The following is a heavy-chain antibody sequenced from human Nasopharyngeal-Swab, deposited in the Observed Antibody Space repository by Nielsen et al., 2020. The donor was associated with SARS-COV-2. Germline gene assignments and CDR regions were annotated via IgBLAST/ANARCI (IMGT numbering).Heavy chain of an antibody. D-gene: IGHD2-15*01. Sequence: SETLSLTCTVSGGSISSSSYYWGWIRQPPGKWLEWIGSIYYSGGTYYNPSLKSRVTVSVDTSKNQFSLKLNSVTAADTAMYYCARRWYCSGGSCYPPGAFDIWGQGTMVTVSS. CDR2: IYYSGGT. V-gene: IGHV4-39*01. J-gene: IGHJ3*02. CDR3: ARRWYCSGGSCYPPGAFDI. CDR1: GGSISSSSYY.